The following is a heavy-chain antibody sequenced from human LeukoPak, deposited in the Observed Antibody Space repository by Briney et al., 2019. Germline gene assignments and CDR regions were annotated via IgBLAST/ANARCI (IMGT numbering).Heavy chain of an antibody. CDR2: IYTSGSP. J-gene: IGHJ5*02. Sequence: SETLSLTCTVSGESISSYYWSWIRQPAGKGLEWIGRIYTSGSPNYNPSLKSRVTMSVDTSKNQFSLKLSSVTAADTAVYYCARMYSSLRFDPWGQGTMVTVSS. CDR3: ARMYSSLRFDP. V-gene: IGHV4-4*07. D-gene: IGHD6-13*01. CDR1: GESISSYY.